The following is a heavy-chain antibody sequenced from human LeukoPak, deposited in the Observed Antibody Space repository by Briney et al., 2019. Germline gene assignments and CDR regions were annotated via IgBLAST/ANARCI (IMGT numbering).Heavy chain of an antibody. V-gene: IGHV3-21*01. CDR3: ASLPIQLWETRFDY. CDR1: GFTFSDYT. D-gene: IGHD5-18*01. J-gene: IGHJ4*02. CDR2: ISSSSSYI. Sequence: GGSLRLPCAASGFTFSDYTMNWVRQAPGKGLEWVSSISSSSSYIYYADSVKGRFTISRDNAKNSLYLQMNSLRAEDTAVYYCASLPIQLWETRFDYWGQGTLVTVSS.